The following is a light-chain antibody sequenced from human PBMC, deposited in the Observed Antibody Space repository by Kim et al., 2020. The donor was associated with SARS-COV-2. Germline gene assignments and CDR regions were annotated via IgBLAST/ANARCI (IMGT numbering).Light chain of an antibody. Sequence: SPGQTARITCSGDGLPKKFLYWYQQKSGPAPLLVIHEDNKRPSGIPERLSASSSGTLATLTITGAQVEDEAAYYCYSTDSSGNGVFGGGTQLTVL. CDR1: GLPKKF. J-gene: IGLJ3*02. V-gene: IGLV3-10*01. CDR2: EDN. CDR3: YSTDSSGNGV.